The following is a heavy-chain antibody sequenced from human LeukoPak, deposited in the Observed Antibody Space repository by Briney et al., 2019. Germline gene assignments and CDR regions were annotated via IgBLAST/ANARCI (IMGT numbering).Heavy chain of an antibody. Sequence: PSETLSLTCKVSGVSVSSNSIYWGWIRQPPGKGLEWIGSIVYGGSTYYKPSLNSRVTISIDTSSSQFSLNLTSVTAADTAVYYCARDPGCTTTSCHLGLDYWGQGALVTVSS. V-gene: IGHV4-39*07. CDR2: IVYGGST. CDR1: GVSVSSNSIY. CDR3: ARDPGCTTTSCHLGLDY. J-gene: IGHJ4*02. D-gene: IGHD2-2*01.